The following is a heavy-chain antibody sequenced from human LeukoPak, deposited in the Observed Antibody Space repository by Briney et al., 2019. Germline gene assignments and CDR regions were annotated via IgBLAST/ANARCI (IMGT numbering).Heavy chain of an antibody. CDR3: ADLSANPETDY. D-gene: IGHD3-3*02. J-gene: IGHJ4*02. CDR2: ISSSSSYI. Sequence: GGSLRLSCAASGFTFSSYSMNWVRQAPGKGLEWVSSISSSSSYIYYADSVKGRFTISRDNAKNSLYPQMNSLRAEDTAVYYCADLSANPETDYWGQGTLVTVSS. CDR1: GFTFSSYS. V-gene: IGHV3-21*01.